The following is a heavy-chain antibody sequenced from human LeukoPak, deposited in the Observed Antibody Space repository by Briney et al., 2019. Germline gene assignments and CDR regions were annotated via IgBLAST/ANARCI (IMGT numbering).Heavy chain of an antibody. CDR1: GFTFSSYS. D-gene: IGHD3-3*01. Sequence: PGGSLRLSCAASGFTFSSYSMNWVRQAPGKGLEWVSYISSSGSTIYYADSVKGRFTISRDNAKNSLYLQMNSLRAEDTAVYYCARARFLEWLLFTHWGQGTLVTVSS. V-gene: IGHV3-48*04. J-gene: IGHJ4*02. CDR2: ISSSGSTI. CDR3: ARARFLEWLLFTH.